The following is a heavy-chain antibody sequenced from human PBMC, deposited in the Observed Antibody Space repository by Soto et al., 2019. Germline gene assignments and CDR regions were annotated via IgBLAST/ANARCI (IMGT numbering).Heavy chain of an antibody. CDR2: IRSKAYCGTA. J-gene: IGHJ3*01. D-gene: IGHD3-10*01. V-gene: IGHV3-49*03. CDR1: GFTFGDYT. Sequence: PGGSLRLSCKGSGFTFGDYTMTWIRQAPGKGLEWVGFIRSKAYCGTAEYAASVKGRFTISRDDSESIAYLQMNSLKTEDTAVYFCTRDPPIIPWGQGXRVTVSS. CDR3: TRDPPIIP.